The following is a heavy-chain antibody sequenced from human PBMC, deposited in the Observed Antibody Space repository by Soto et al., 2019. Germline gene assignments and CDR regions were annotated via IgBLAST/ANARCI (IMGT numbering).Heavy chain of an antibody. D-gene: IGHD4-17*01. Sequence: QVQLVQSGAEAKKPGASVKVSCKASGYTFTSYAMHWVRQAPGQRLEWMGWINAGNGNTKYSQKFQGRVTITRDTSASTAYMELSSLRSEDTAVYYWARDRETTVTTYWFDPWGQGTLVTVSS. V-gene: IGHV1-3*01. CDR1: GYTFTSYA. CDR3: ARDRETTVTTYWFDP. J-gene: IGHJ5*02. CDR2: INAGNGNT.